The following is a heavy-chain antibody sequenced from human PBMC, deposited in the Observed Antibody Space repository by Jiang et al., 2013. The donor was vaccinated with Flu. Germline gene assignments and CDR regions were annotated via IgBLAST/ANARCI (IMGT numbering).Heavy chain of an antibody. Sequence: CRASGGTFSTYTITWVRQAPGQGLEWMGRITPLFGTADYAQKFQGRVTITADESTTTAYMELSSLRSEDTAMYYCARDQDGEYCTNGLCSVSWGQGTLVTVSS. CDR1: GGTFSTYT. D-gene: IGHD2-8*01. CDR3: ARDQDGEYCTNGLCSVS. V-gene: IGHV1-69*15. J-gene: IGHJ5*02. CDR2: ITPLFGTA.